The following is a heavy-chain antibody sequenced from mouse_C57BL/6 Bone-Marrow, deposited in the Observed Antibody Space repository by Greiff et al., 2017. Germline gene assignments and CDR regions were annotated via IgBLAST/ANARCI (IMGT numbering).Heavy chain of an antibody. V-gene: IGHV1-64*01. J-gene: IGHJ3*01. CDR3: ARSKRRIEPFAY. CDR1: GYTFTSYW. Sequence: VQLQQPGAELVKPGASVKLSCKASGYTFTSYWMHWVKQRPGQGLEWIGMIHPNSGSTNYNEKFKSKATLTVDKSSSTAYMQLSSLTSEDSAVYYCARSKRRIEPFAYGGQGTLVTVSA. CDR2: IHPNSGST.